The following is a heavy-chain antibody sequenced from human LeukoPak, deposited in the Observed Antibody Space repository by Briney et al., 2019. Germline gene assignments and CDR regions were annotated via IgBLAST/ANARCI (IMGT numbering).Heavy chain of an antibody. CDR1: GGSISSHY. D-gene: IGHD2-15*01. J-gene: IGHJ4*02. CDR3: ARDRSGGFDY. CDR2: IYYSGST. Sequence: PSETLSLTCTVSGGSISSHYWSWIRQPPGKGLEWIGYIYYSGSTNYNPSLKSRVTISVGTSKNQFSLKLSSVTAADTAVYYCARDRSGGFDYWGQGTLVTVPS. V-gene: IGHV4-59*11.